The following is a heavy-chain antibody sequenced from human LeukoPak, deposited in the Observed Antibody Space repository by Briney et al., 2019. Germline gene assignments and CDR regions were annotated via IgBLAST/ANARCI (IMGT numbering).Heavy chain of an antibody. CDR3: ARDNSSSWLEDYFDY. J-gene: IGHJ4*02. Sequence: GGSLRLSCSVSGFTFSTYVMHWVRQAPGKGLEWVAVISYDGSIKYYAGSVKGRFTISRDNSKNTLYLQMNSLRAEDTAEYYCARDNSSSWLEDYFDYWGQGTLVTVSS. CDR1: GFTFSTYV. D-gene: IGHD6-13*01. CDR2: ISYDGSIK. V-gene: IGHV3-30*04.